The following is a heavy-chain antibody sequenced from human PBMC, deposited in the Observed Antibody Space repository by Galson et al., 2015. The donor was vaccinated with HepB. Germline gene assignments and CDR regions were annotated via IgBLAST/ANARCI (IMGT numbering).Heavy chain of an antibody. V-gene: IGHV1-18*01. CDR1: GYTFTSYG. CDR3: NAVTTEGHTLGYYYYYMDV. CDR2: ISAYNGNT. D-gene: IGHD4-11*01. Sequence: QSGAEVKKPGASVKVSCKASGYTFTSYGISWVRQAPGQGLEWMGWISAYNGNTNYAQKLQGRVTMTTDTSTSTAYMELRSLRSDDTAVYYCNAVTTEGHTLGYYYYYMDVWGKGTTVTVSS. J-gene: IGHJ6*03.